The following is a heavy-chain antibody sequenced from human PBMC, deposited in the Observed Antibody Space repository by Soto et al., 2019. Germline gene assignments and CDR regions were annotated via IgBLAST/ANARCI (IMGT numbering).Heavy chain of an antibody. V-gene: IGHV3-30-3*01. CDR1: GFTFSSYA. J-gene: IGHJ4*02. CDR3: ARDLRSWYSSGWSPFDY. Sequence: QVQLVESGGGVVQPGRSLRLSCAASGFTFSSYAMHWVRQAPGKGLEWVAVISYDGSNKYYADSVKGRFTISRDNSKNTLYLQMNSLRAEDTAVYYCARDLRSWYSSGWSPFDYWGQGTLVTVSS. D-gene: IGHD6-19*01. CDR2: ISYDGSNK.